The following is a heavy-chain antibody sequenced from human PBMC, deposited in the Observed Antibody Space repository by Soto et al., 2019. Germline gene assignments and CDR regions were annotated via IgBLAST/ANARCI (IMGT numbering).Heavy chain of an antibody. Sequence: VGSLRLSCAASGFTFSSYGMHWVRQAPGKGLDWVAVISYDGSNKYYADSVKGRFTLSRDHSKNTVYLQMNSLRADDTAVYYCAIGPSMVRGIIEENNWFAPWGQGTLVTVAS. CDR2: ISYDGSNK. J-gene: IGHJ5*02. D-gene: IGHD3-10*01. V-gene: IGHV3-30*03. CDR3: AIGPSMVRGIIEENNWFAP. CDR1: GFTFSSYG.